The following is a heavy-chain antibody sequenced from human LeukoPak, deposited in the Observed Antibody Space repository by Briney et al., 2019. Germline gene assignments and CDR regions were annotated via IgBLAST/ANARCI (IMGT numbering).Heavy chain of an antibody. V-gene: IGHV4-59*08. CDR2: MYYSGST. D-gene: IGHD4-23*01. Sequence: PSETLSLTCTVSGGSISSYYWSWIRQPPGKGLEWIGYMYYSGSTNYNPSLKSRVTISVDTSKNQLSLKRSSVTAADTAVYYCARVSVVTADFDYWGQGTLVTVSS. CDR1: GGSISSYY. CDR3: ARVSVVTADFDY. J-gene: IGHJ4*02.